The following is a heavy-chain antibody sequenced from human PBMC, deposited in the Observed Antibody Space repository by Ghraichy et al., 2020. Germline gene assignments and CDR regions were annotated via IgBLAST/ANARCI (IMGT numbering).Heavy chain of an antibody. V-gene: IGHV4-59*01. D-gene: IGHD6-19*01. CDR3: ARGRGWYDY. J-gene: IGHJ4*02. CDR2: IYYSGST. Sequence: SETLSLTCTVSGGSISSYYWSWIRQPPGKGLEWIGYIYYSGSTNYNPSLKSRVTISVDTSKNQFSLKLSSVTAADTAVYYCARGRGWYDYWGQGTLVTVSS. CDR1: GGSISSYY.